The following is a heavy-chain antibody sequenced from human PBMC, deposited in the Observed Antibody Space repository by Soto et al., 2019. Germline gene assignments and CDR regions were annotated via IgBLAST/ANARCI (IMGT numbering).Heavy chain of an antibody. Sequence: GSLRVSCAASVFSFSSYAMSCGRQAPERGLEWVSGISVRGDSTYYADSVKGRFTFSRDNSRKKLYLQMSRLRAEDTAVYYCVKDRAGIGVAGHFDYWGRGTLVTVSS. CDR3: VKDRAGIGVAGHFDY. J-gene: IGHJ4*02. CDR2: ISVRGDST. V-gene: IGHV3-23*01. CDR1: VFSFSSYA. D-gene: IGHD6-19*01.